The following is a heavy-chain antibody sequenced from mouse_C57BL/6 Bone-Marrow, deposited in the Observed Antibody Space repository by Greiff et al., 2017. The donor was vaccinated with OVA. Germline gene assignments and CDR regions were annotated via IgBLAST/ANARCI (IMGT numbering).Heavy chain of an antibody. J-gene: IGHJ1*03. V-gene: IGHV5-6*01. D-gene: IGHD2-1*01. CDR2: ISSGGSYT. CDR3: ARYYDGNYDWYFDV. Sequence: EVKVVESGGDLVKPGGSLKLSCAASGFTFSSYGMSWVRQTPDKRLEWVATISSGGSYTYYPDSVKGRFTISRDNAKNTLYLQMSSLKSEDTAMYYCARYYDGNYDWYFDVWGTGTTVTVSS. CDR1: GFTFSSYG.